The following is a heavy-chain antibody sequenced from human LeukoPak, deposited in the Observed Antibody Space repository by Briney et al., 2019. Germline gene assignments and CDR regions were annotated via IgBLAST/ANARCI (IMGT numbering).Heavy chain of an antibody. J-gene: IGHJ4*02. V-gene: IGHV4-39*01. CDR1: GGSISSSSYY. D-gene: IGHD3-10*01. CDR2: IYYSGST. CDR3: ARRPVRGESIDY. Sequence: SETLSLTCTVSGGSISSSSYYWGWIRQPPGKGLEWIGSIYYSGSTYYNPSLKSRVTISVDTSKNQFSLKLSSVTAADTAVYYCARRPVRGESIDYWGQGTLVTVSS.